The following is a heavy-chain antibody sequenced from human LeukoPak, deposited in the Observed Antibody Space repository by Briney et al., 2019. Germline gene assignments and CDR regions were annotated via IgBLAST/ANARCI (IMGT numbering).Heavy chain of an antibody. V-gene: IGHV4-34*01. Sequence: SETLSLTCALYGGSFNDYFWSWIRQPPGKGLEWIGEIDRGGGANYNPSLKSRVTISIDTSKNQFSLMLRSVTAADTALYYCGSLHQVRGLTVFDYWGQGALVTVSS. CDR1: GGSFNDYF. D-gene: IGHD3-10*01. CDR3: GSLHQVRGLTVFDY. J-gene: IGHJ4*02. CDR2: IDRGGGA.